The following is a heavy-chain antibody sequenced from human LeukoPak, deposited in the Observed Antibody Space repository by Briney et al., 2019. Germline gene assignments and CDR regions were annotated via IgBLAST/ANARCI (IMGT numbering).Heavy chain of an antibody. J-gene: IGHJ3*02. CDR2: ISSSGSTI. CDR1: GFTFSSYE. V-gene: IGHV3-48*03. CDR3: ARDLMGHDSSGYYYESRAFDI. D-gene: IGHD3-22*01. Sequence: GGSLRHSCAASGFTFSSYEMNWVRQAPGKGLEWVSYISSSGSTIYYADSVKGRFTISRDNAKNSLYLQMNNLRAEDTAVYYCARDLMGHDSSGYYYESRAFDIWGQGTMVTVSS.